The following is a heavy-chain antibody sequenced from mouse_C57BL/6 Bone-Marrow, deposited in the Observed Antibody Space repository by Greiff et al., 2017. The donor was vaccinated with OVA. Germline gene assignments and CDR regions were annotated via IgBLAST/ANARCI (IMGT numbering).Heavy chain of an antibody. J-gene: IGHJ2*01. CDR1: GFTFSDYS. CDR2: INYDGSST. V-gene: IGHV5-16*01. Sequence: EVHLVESEGGLVQPGSSMKLSCTASGFTFSDYSMAWVRQVPEKGLEWVANINYDGSSTYYLDSLKSRFIISRDNAKNILYLQMSSLKSEDTATYYCARDRYYGSFDYWGQGTTLTVSS. CDR3: ARDRYYGSFDY. D-gene: IGHD1-1*01.